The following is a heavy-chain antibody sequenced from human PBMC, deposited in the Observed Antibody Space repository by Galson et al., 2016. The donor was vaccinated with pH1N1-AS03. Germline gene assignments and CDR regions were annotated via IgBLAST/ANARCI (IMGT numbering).Heavy chain of an antibody. J-gene: IGHJ4*02. CDR2: IQISGNM. D-gene: IGHD3-3*01. CDR3: ARLRSSGDLVFES. Sequence: SETLSLTCIVSGDSVKNHYWSWVRQPAGKGLEWIGRIQISGNMNYNPSLRSRLTMSVATSKNQFSLKLTSVTATDTAIYYCARLRSSGDLVFESWGQGTLVVVSS. V-gene: IGHV4-4*07. CDR1: GDSVKNHY.